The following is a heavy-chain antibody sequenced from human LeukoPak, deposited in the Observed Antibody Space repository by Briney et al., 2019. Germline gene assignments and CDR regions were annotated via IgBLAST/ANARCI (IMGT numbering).Heavy chain of an antibody. CDR2: ISGSGGST. Sequence: GGSLRLSCAASGFTFSSYAMSWVRQAPGKGLEWVSAISGSGGSTYYADSVKGRFTISRDNSKNTLYLQMSSLRAEDTSVYYCAKREMYDILTGYYFGMDVWGQGTTVTVSS. D-gene: IGHD3-9*01. V-gene: IGHV3-23*01. CDR1: GFTFSSYA. J-gene: IGHJ6*02. CDR3: AKREMYDILTGYYFGMDV.